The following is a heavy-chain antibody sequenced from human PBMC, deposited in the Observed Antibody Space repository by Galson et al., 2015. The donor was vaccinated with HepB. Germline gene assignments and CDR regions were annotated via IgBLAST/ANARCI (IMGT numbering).Heavy chain of an antibody. CDR1: GYTFTSYY. CDR3: ARSSGFPDDAFDT. D-gene: IGHD6-19*01. Sequence: SVKVSCKASGYTFTSYYMHWVRQAPGQGLEWMGIINPSGGSTSYAQKLQGRVTMTRDTSTSTVYMELSSLRSEDTAVYYCARSSGFPDDAFDTWGQGTMVTVSS. J-gene: IGHJ3*02. CDR2: INPSGGST. V-gene: IGHV1-46*04.